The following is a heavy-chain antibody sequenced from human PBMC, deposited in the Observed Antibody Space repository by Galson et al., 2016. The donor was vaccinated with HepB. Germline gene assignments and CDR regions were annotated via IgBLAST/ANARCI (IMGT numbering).Heavy chain of an antibody. V-gene: IGHV6-1*01. CDR2: TYYRSAWHH. CDR3: ARVVELGRGFHV. Sequence: CAISGDSVSNDHAGWNWIRQSPSRGLEWLGRTYYRSAWHHEYVHSLGGRLILSADPSKNQLFLQPTSVTPEDTAVYYCARVVELGRGFHVWGQGTTVTVSS. J-gene: IGHJ6*02. CDR1: GDSVSNDHAG. D-gene: IGHD3-10*01.